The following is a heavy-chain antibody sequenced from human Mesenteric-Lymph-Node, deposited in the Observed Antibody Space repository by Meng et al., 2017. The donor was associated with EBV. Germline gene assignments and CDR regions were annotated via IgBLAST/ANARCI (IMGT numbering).Heavy chain of an antibody. D-gene: IGHD2-21*01. J-gene: IGHJ4*02. CDR3: ARVEVGITSGDY. CDR1: GYTFTNYG. V-gene: IGHV1-18*01. CDR2: INAYNGDT. Sequence: GQLLQSWSELKKPGASVKVSCKASGYTFTNYGITWVRQAPGQGLEWMGWINAYNGDTNYAQTLQGRVTMTTDTSTSTAYMELRSLRSDDTAVYYCARVEVGITSGDYWGQGTLVTVSS.